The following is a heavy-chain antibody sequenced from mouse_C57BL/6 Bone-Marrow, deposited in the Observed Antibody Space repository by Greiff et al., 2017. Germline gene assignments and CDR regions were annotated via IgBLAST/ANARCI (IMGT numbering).Heavy chain of an antibody. J-gene: IGHJ2*01. Sequence: EVMLVESGGGLVQPGESLKLSCESNEYEFPSHDMSWVRKTPEKRLELVAAINSDGGSTYYPDTMERRFIISRDNTKKTLYLQMSSLRSEDTALYYCERQPPTIPHYFDYWGQGTTLTVSS. D-gene: IGHD2-12*01. V-gene: IGHV5-2*03. CDR1: EYEFPSHD. CDR3: ERQPPTIPHYFDY. CDR2: INSDGGST.